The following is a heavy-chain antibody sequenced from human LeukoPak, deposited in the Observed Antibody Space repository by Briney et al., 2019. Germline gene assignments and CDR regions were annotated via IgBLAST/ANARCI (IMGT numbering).Heavy chain of an antibody. CDR2: ISYDGSNK. J-gene: IGHJ4*02. Sequence: GRSLRLSCAASGFTFSSYAMHWVRQAPGKGLEWVAVISYDGSNKYYADSVKGRFTISRDNSKNTLYLQMNSLRAEDTAVYYCAKDGGYCSSTSCYIYGGYFDYWGQGTLVTVSS. CDR1: GFTFSSYA. CDR3: AKDGGYCSSTSCYIYGGYFDY. D-gene: IGHD2-2*02. V-gene: IGHV3-30-3*01.